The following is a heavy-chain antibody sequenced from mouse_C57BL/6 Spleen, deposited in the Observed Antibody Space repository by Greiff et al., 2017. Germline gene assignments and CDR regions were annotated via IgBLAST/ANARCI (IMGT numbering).Heavy chain of an antibody. CDR2: INPSNGGT. CDR1: GYTFTSYW. D-gene: IGHD2-4*01. Sequence: VQLQQSGTELVKPGASVKLSCKASGYTFTSYWMHWVKQRPGQGLEWIGNINPSNGGTNYNEKFKSKATLTVDKSSSTAYMQLSSLTSEDSAVYYCAREGLRRKYAMDYWGQGTSVTVSS. V-gene: IGHV1-53*01. CDR3: AREGLRRKYAMDY. J-gene: IGHJ4*01.